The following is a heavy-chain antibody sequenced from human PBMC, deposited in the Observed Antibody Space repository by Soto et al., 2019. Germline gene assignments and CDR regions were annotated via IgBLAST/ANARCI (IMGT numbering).Heavy chain of an antibody. D-gene: IGHD5-18*01. V-gene: IGHV3-21*01. Sequence: EVQLVESGGGLVKPGGSLRLSCAASGFTFSSYSMNWVRQAPGKGLEWVSSISSSSSYIYYADSVKGRFTISRDNAKNSLYLQMNNLRAEDTAVYYCARGIDTAMVPIGYWGQGTLVTVSS. J-gene: IGHJ4*02. CDR3: ARGIDTAMVPIGY. CDR1: GFTFSSYS. CDR2: ISSSSSYI.